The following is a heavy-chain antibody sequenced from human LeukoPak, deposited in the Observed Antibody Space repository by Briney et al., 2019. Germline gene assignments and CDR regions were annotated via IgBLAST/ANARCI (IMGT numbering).Heavy chain of an antibody. Sequence: ASVKVSCKASGYTFTGYYMYWVRQAPGQGLEWMGWINPNSGGTNYAQKFQARVTMTRDTSISTAYMELTRLTSDDTAVYYCARGAGGNYISPIDYWGQGTLVTVSS. V-gene: IGHV1-2*02. CDR1: GYTFTGYY. J-gene: IGHJ4*02. CDR3: ARGAGGNYISPIDY. D-gene: IGHD4-23*01. CDR2: INPNSGGT.